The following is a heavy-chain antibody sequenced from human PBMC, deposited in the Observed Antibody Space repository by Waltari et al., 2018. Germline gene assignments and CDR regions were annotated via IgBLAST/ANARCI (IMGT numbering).Heavy chain of an antibody. CDR2: FYYTGST. Sequence: QVQLQESGPGLVKPSQTLSLSCTVSGDSITSGDYYWSWIRQPPGQGLEWIGNFYYTGSTYYNPSLESRVSISVYTSNTQFSLKLRSVTAADTAIYFCARDDYGDYSGRFFQHWGQGALVTVSS. CDR1: GDSITSGDYY. V-gene: IGHV4-30-4*08. D-gene: IGHD4-17*01. J-gene: IGHJ1*01. CDR3: ARDDYGDYSGRFFQH.